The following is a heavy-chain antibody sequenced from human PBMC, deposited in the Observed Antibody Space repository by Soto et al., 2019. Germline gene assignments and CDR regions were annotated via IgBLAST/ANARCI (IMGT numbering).Heavy chain of an antibody. Sequence: QVQLVESGGGVVQPGRSLRLSCAASGFTFSSYGMHWVRQAPGKGLEWVAVISYDGSNKYYADSVKGRFTISRDNSKNTLYLQMNSLRAEDTAVYYCAKGPTTVTTFSYFQHWGQGTLVTVSS. J-gene: IGHJ1*01. V-gene: IGHV3-30*18. CDR3: AKGPTTVTTFSYFQH. CDR1: GFTFSSYG. D-gene: IGHD4-17*01. CDR2: ISYDGSNK.